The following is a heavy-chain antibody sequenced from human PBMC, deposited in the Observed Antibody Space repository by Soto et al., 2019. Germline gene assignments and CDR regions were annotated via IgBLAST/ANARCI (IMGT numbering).Heavy chain of an antibody. CDR3: AIRADYYDSSGYYSD. J-gene: IGHJ3*01. CDR2: IIPIFGTA. V-gene: IGHV1-69*13. D-gene: IGHD3-22*01. Sequence: GASVKVSCKASGGTFSSYAISWVRQAPGQGLEWMGGIIPIFGTANYAQKFQGRVTITADESTSTAYMELSSLRSEDTAVYYCAIRADYYDSSGYYSDWGQGTMVTVSS. CDR1: GGTFSSYA.